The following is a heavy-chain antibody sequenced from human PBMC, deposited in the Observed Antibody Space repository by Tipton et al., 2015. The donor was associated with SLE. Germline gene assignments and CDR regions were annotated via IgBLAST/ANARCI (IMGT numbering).Heavy chain of an antibody. J-gene: IGHJ1*01. V-gene: IGHV4-4*07. CDR1: GGSISGYY. D-gene: IGHD6-13*01. CDR3: GRGRYGSSRYFQH. Sequence: TLSLTCTVSGGSISGYYWSWVRQPAGKGLEWIGRIYTTGNTNYNPSLKSRVTTSVDTSKNHFSLKLTSVTAADTAVYYCGRGRYGSSRYFQHWGQGTLVTVSS. CDR2: IYTTGNT.